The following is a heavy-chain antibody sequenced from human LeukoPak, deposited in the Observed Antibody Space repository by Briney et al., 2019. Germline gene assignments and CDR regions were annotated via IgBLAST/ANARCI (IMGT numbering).Heavy chain of an antibody. Sequence: GGSLRLSCAASGFTFSTYSMNWVRKAQGKGLEWVSYISSGSGTVYYADSVKGRFTISRDNSKNTLYLQMNSLRAEDTAVYYCATSIVGLTYDEHFQHWGQGTLVTVSS. CDR2: ISSGSGTV. CDR3: ATSIVGLTYDEHFQH. V-gene: IGHV3-48*01. J-gene: IGHJ1*01. D-gene: IGHD1-26*01. CDR1: GFTFSTYS.